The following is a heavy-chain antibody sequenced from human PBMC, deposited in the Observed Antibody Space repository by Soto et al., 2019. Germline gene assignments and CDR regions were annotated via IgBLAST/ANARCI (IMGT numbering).Heavy chain of an antibody. D-gene: IGHD2-15*01. CDR3: AKDHGGKYCSGGSCGILDY. Sequence: ESGGGVVQPGRSLRLSCAASGFTFSSYGMHWVRQAPGKGLEWVAVISYDGSNKYYADSVKGRFTISRDNSKNTLYLQMNSLRAEDTAVYYCAKDHGGKYCSGGSCGILDYWGQGTLVTVSS. CDR1: GFTFSSYG. J-gene: IGHJ4*02. CDR2: ISYDGSNK. V-gene: IGHV3-30*18.